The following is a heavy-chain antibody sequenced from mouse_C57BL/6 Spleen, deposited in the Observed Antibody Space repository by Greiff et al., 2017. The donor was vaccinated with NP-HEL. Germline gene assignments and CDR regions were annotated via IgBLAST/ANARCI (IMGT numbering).Heavy chain of an antibody. J-gene: IGHJ4*01. D-gene: IGHD1-1*01. CDR3: ARRDYGSSPLAMDY. CDR1: GYTFTSYW. Sequence: QVQLQQSGAELVKPGASVKLSCKASGYTFTSYWMQWVKQRPGQGLEWIGEIDPSDSYPNYNQKFKGKATLTVDTSSSTAYMQLSSLTSEDSAVYYCARRDYGSSPLAMDYWGQGTSVTVSS. CDR2: IDPSDSYP. V-gene: IGHV1-50*01.